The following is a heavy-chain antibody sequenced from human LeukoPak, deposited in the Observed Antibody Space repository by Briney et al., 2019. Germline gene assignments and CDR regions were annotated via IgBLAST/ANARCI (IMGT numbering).Heavy chain of an antibody. CDR2: IYYSGST. V-gene: IGHV4-31*03. J-gene: IGHJ3*02. Sequence: PSETLSLTCTVSGGSISSGGYYWSWIRQHPGKGLEWIGYIYYSGSTYYNPSLKSRVTISVDTSKNLFSLKLSSVTAADTAVYYCTRNRWLLRAFDIWGQGTMVTVSS. CDR1: GGSISSGGYY. CDR3: TRNRWLLRAFDI. D-gene: IGHD3-22*01.